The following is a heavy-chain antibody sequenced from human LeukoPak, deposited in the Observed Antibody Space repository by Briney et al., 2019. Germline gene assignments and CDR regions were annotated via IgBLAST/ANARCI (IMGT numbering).Heavy chain of an antibody. V-gene: IGHV4-59*11. D-gene: IGHD3-10*01. CDR1: GGSISSHY. Sequence: SETLSLTCTVSGGSISSHYWSWIRRPPGKGLEWIGYIHYIGSTNYNPSLKSRVTISVDTPKNQFSLKLNSVTAADTAVYYCASHYGSGTFYSPFEYWGQGTLVTVSS. J-gene: IGHJ4*02. CDR3: ASHYGSGTFYSPFEY. CDR2: IHYIGST.